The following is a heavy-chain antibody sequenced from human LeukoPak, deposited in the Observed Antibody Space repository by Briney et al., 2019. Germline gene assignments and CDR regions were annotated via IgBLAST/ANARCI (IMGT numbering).Heavy chain of an antibody. V-gene: IGHV3-7*04. CDR1: GFTLSSYW. CDR3: ARVKLGYAFDI. J-gene: IGHJ3*02. CDR2: IKQDGSEK. Sequence: SGGSLRLSCAASGFTLSSYWMSWVRQAPGKGLEWVANIKQDGSEKYYVDSVKGRFTISRDNAKNSLYLQMNSLRAEDTAVYYCARVKLGYAFDIWGQGTMVTVSS. D-gene: IGHD6-6*01.